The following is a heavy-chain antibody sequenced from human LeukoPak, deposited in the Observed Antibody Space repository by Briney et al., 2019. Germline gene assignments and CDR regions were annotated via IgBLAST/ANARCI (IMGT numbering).Heavy chain of an antibody. CDR3: AKGSSSSRPYYFDY. CDR1: GFTFSSYV. CDR2: ISDNSVST. J-gene: IGHJ4*02. Sequence: GGSLRLSFAAPGFTFSSYVMSWVPQAPGKGLEWVSAISDNSVSTYYADSLKGRFTVSRDNSKNTLYLQMHSLRVEDTAVYFCAKGSSSSRPYYFDYWRQGNVVTVSS. V-gene: IGHV3-23*01. D-gene: IGHD6-6*01.